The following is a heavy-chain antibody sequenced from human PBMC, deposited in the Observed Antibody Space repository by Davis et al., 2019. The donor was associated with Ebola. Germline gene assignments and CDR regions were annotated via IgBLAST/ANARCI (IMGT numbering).Heavy chain of an antibody. J-gene: IGHJ6*04. CDR3: AKRATVKVAGANYYNAMDV. Sequence: PGGSLRLSCAASGFSFSTYGMNWVRQSPGKGLEWISYISSSSTIYYADSVKGRFTISRDNSKNTLYLQMNSLRAEDTAVFYCAKRATVKVAGANYYNAMDVWGKGTTVTVSS. CDR1: GFSFSTYG. V-gene: IGHV3-48*01. D-gene: IGHD6-19*01. CDR2: ISSSSTI.